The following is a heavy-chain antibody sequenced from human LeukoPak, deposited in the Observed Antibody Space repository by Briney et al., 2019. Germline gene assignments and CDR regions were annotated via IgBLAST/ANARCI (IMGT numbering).Heavy chain of an antibody. V-gene: IGHV4-61*05. J-gene: IGHJ3*02. CDR1: GGSISSSSYY. CDR3: ARGSSSGWYGIGAFDI. CDR2: IYTSGST. Sequence: SETLSLTCTVSGGSISSSSYYWGWLRQPPGKGLEWIGRIYTSGSTNYNPSLKSRVTMSVDTSKNQFSLKLSSVTAADTAVYYCARGSSSGWYGIGAFDIWGQGTMVTVSS. D-gene: IGHD6-19*01.